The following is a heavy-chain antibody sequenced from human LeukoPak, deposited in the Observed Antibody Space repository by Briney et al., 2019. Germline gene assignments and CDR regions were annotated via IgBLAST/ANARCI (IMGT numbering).Heavy chain of an antibody. V-gene: IGHV4-4*02. Sequence: SGTLSLTCDVSGGSAGRPWWCTWVRQPPGKGLEWIGEIYHSGVTNYNPSLESRVAISLDKSKKYFSLKLSSVTAADTAVCYCAIRATLSTRGHWDQGILVTVSS. CDR3: AIRATLSTRGH. D-gene: IGHD5-24*01. CDR1: GGSAGRPWW. CDR2: IYHSGVT. J-gene: IGHJ4*02.